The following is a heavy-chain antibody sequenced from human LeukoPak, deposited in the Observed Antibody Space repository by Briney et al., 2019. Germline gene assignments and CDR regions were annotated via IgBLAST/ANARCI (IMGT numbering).Heavy chain of an antibody. CDR3: ARVNYYDSSGYYRYYYYGMDV. CDR2: ISYDGSNK. D-gene: IGHD3-22*01. J-gene: IGHJ6*02. Sequence: GGSLRLSCAASGFTVSSNYMSWVRQAPGKGLEWVAVISYDGSNKYYADSVKGRFTISRDNSKNTLYLQMNSLRAEDTAVYYCARVNYYDSSGYYRYYYYGMDVWGQGTTVTVSS. CDR1: GFTVSSNY. V-gene: IGHV3-30-3*01.